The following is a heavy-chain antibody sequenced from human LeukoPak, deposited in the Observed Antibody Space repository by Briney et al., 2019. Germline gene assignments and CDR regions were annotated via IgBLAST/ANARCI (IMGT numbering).Heavy chain of an antibody. CDR3: ARVEKPAYYDFWSGYRSYFDYGMDV. CDR1: GYTFTSYG. V-gene: IGHV1-18*01. D-gene: IGHD3-3*01. Sequence: ASVKVSRKASGYTFTSYGISWVRQAPGQGLEWMGWISAYNGNTNYAQKLQGRVTMTTDTSTSTAYMELRSLRPDDTAVYYCARVEKPAYYDFWSGYRSYFDYGMDVWGQGTTVTVSS. CDR2: ISAYNGNT. J-gene: IGHJ6*02.